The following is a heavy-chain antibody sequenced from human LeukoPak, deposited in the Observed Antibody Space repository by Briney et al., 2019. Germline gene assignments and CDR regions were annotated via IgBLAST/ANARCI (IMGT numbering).Heavy chain of an antibody. J-gene: IGHJ4*02. Sequence: ASVKVSCKASGYTFTNYGINWVRQAPGQGLEWMGRISTYEGNTNYARKYQGRVTMTTDTSTSTAYMELKNLRSDDTAVYYCARDRSMFDGYHGAYWGQGTLVTVSS. CDR1: GYTFTNYG. D-gene: IGHD5-24*01. CDR2: ISTYEGNT. CDR3: ARDRSMFDGYHGAY. V-gene: IGHV1-18*01.